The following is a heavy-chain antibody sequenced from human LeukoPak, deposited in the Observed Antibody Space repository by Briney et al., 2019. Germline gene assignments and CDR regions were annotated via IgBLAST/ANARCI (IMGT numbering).Heavy chain of an antibody. J-gene: IGHJ4*02. Sequence: GGSLRLSCEASGFTFSNYAMSWVRQAPGKGLEWVSAISGAGGNTYYADSVKGRFTISRDNSKNTLYLQMSSLRAEDTAIYYCARAGAQCGGDCYSDYGYWGQGTLVTVSS. CDR2: ISGAGGNT. D-gene: IGHD2-21*02. CDR3: ARAGAQCGGDCYSDYGY. V-gene: IGHV3-23*01. CDR1: GFTFSNYA.